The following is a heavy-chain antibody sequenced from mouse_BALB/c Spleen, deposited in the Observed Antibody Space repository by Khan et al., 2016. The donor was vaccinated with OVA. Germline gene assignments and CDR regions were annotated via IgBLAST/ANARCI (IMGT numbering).Heavy chain of an antibody. D-gene: IGHD2-1*01. CDR2: INTYTGEA. CDR3: SRSNGNYWFAY. Sequence: QIQLVQSGPELKKPGETVKISCKASGYTLTNYGMNWVKQAPGKGLKWIGWINTYTGEATYADDFKGRFAFSLEPSASTAYLQINNLKNEDTATYCCSRSNGNYWFAYWGQGTLVTVSA. V-gene: IGHV9-3-1*01. CDR1: GYTLTNYG. J-gene: IGHJ3*01.